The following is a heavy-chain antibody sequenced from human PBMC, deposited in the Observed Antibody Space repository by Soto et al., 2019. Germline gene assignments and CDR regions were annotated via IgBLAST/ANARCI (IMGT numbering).Heavy chain of an antibody. J-gene: IGHJ4*02. V-gene: IGHV5-51*01. CDR3: ARQATVVTTYYFDL. CDR2: IYPGDSET. CDR1: GYTFNTYL. D-gene: IGHD2-21*02. Sequence: GESLKISFKGSGYTFNTYLICWVRQMPGKGLEWMGIIYPGDSETRYSPSFQGHVTISVDKSLNTAYLQWTSLEASDTAMYYCARQATVVTTYYFDLGGQGTLVKVSS.